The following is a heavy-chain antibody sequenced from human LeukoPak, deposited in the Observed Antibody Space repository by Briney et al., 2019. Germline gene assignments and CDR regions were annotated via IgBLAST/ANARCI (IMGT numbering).Heavy chain of an antibody. D-gene: IGHD2-15*01. Sequence: QAGGSLRLSCAASGFTLSCYSMIWLRQAPRKGREGVSHINNKGGSTSFAASVKGRFTISRDNSKHTLYVQLNSLTAEDTAAYYCAKSHTPYCSGATCYLFDFWGQGTLVTVSS. V-gene: IGHV3-23*05. CDR1: GFTLSCYS. CDR3: AKSHTPYCSGATCYLFDF. CDR2: INNKGGST. J-gene: IGHJ4*02.